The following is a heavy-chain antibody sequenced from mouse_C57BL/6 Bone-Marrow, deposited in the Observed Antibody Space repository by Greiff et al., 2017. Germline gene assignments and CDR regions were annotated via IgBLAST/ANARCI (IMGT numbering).Heavy chain of an antibody. Sequence: EVNVVESGEGLVKPGGSLTLSCAASGFTFSSYAMSWVRQTPEKRLEWVAYISSGGDYIYYADTVKGRFTISRDNARNTLYLQMSSLKSEDTAMYYCTSDYYYGSSPFAYWGQGTLVTVSA. CDR3: TSDYYYGSSPFAY. D-gene: IGHD1-1*01. CDR2: ISSGGDYI. J-gene: IGHJ3*01. CDR1: GFTFSSYA. V-gene: IGHV5-9-1*02.